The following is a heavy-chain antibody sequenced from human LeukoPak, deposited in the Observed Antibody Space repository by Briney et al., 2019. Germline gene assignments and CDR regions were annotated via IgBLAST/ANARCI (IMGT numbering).Heavy chain of an antibody. Sequence: GGSLRLSCAASGFSFDDYAMQWGRQAPGQGLEWVSLISGDGGTTYYTDSMKGRFTISRDNSKNSLYLQMNSLRTEDTALYYCAKDWRYFGDDFDLWGRGTLVTVSS. D-gene: IGHD4-17*01. CDR1: GFSFDDYA. CDR2: ISGDGGTT. CDR3: AKDWRYFGDDFDL. V-gene: IGHV3-43*02. J-gene: IGHJ2*01.